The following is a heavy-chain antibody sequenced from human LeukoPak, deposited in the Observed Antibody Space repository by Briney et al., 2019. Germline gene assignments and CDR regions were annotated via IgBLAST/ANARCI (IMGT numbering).Heavy chain of an antibody. CDR1: GFTFRSYW. V-gene: IGHV3-7*01. D-gene: IGHD4-23*01. J-gene: IGHJ3*02. Sequence: PGGSLRLSCAASGFTFRSYWMNWARQAPGRALEWVANIKQDGRERYYVDSVKGRFTISRDNSKNTLYLQMNSLRAEDTAVYYCARDDYGGNSEGDAFDIWGQGTMVTVSS. CDR2: IKQDGRER. CDR3: ARDDYGGNSEGDAFDI.